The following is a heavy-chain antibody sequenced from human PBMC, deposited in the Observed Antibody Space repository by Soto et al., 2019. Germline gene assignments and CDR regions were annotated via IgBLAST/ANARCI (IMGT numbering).Heavy chain of an antibody. CDR1: GGSFSGYY. V-gene: IGHV4-34*01. J-gene: IGHJ6*02. CDR2: INHSGST. D-gene: IGHD6-13*01. CDR3: ARLRNWGSSWYPGGGYYYYGMDV. Sequence: SETLSLTCTVSGGSFSGYYWSWIRQPPGKGLEWIGEINHSGSTNYNPSLKSRVTISVDTSKNQFSLKLSSVTAADTAVYYCARLRNWGSSWYPGGGYYYYGMDVWGQGTTVTVSS.